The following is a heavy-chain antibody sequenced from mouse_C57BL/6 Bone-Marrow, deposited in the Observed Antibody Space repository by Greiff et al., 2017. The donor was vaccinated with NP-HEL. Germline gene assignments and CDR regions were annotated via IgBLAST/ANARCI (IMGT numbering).Heavy chain of an antibody. Sequence: VQLQQSGAELVRPGASVKLSCTASGFNIKDDYMHWVKQRPEQGLEWIGWIDPENGDTEYASKVQGKATITADTSSNTAYLQLSSLTSEDTAVYYCTTWDYYGSSYWYFDVWGTGTTVTVSS. CDR2: IDPENGDT. V-gene: IGHV14-4*01. CDR1: GFNIKDDY. D-gene: IGHD1-1*01. J-gene: IGHJ1*03. CDR3: TTWDYYGSSYWYFDV.